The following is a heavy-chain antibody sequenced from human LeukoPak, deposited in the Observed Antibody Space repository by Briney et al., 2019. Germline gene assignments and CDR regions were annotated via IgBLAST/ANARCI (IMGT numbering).Heavy chain of an antibody. V-gene: IGHV3-53*01. CDR3: ARTGAYCSGGSCYLGDY. Sequence: PGGSLRLSCAASGFIVSSSYMSWVRQAPGKGLEWVSLIQTNENTYYADSVTGRFTISRDNSKNTLYLEMNSLRAEDTAVYYCARTGAYCSGGSCYLGDYWGQGTLVTVSS. CDR1: GFIVSSSY. J-gene: IGHJ4*02. CDR2: IQTNENT. D-gene: IGHD2-15*01.